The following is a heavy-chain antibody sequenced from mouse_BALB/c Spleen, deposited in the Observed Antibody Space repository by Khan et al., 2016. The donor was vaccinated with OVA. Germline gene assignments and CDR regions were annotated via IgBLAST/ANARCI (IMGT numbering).Heavy chain of an antibody. D-gene: IGHD2-2*01. V-gene: IGHV1S81*02. Sequence: QVQLKQSGAELVRPGASVRLSCKASGYTFTSYYLYWVKQRPGHGLEWIGDINPSNGGTNFNENFKTKATLTVDHSSSTAYMQLSSLTSEDSAVYYWTRSGYGSFAYWGQGTLVTVSA. CDR1: GYTFTSYY. CDR2: INPSNGGT. CDR3: TRSGYGSFAY. J-gene: IGHJ3*01.